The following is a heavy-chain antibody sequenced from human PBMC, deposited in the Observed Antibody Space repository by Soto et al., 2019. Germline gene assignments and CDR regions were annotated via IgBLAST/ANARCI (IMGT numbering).Heavy chain of an antibody. D-gene: IGHD5-12*01. CDR1: GFTFSSYA. J-gene: IGHJ4*02. Sequence: GGSLRLSCAASGFTFSSYAMSWVRQAPGKGLEWVSAISGSGGSTYYADSVKGRFTISRDNSKNTLYLQMNSLRAEDTAVYYCAKRAAKRWLQLNHFDYWGQGTLVTVSS. CDR3: AKRAAKRWLQLNHFDY. CDR2: ISGSGGST. V-gene: IGHV3-23*01.